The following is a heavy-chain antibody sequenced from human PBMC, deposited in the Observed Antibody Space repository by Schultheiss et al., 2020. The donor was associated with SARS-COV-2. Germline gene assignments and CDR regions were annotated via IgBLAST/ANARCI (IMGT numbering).Heavy chain of an antibody. D-gene: IGHD2-21*02. V-gene: IGHV3-33*08. CDR2: IWYDGSNK. CDR3: ARGLSVVVTAFWFDP. CDR1: GFTFSDYY. J-gene: IGHJ5*02. Sequence: GGSLRLSCAASGFTFSDYYMSWVRQAPGKGLEWVAVIWYDGSNKYYADSVKGRFTISRDNAKNSLYLQMNSLRDEDTAVYYCARGLSVVVTAFWFDPWGQGTLVTVSS.